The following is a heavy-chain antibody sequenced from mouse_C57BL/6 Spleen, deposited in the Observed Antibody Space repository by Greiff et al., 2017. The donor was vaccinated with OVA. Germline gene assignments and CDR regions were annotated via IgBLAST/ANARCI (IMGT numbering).Heavy chain of an antibody. D-gene: IGHD2-1*01. V-gene: IGHV1-15*01. CDR2: IDPETGGT. Sequence: LQESGAELVRPGASVTLSCKASGYTFTDYEMHWVKQTPVHGLEWIGAIDPETGGTAYNQKFKGKAILTADKSSSTAYMELRSLTSEDSAVYYCTYGNYGALFAYWGQGTLVTVSA. J-gene: IGHJ3*01. CDR1: GYTFTDYE. CDR3: TYGNYGALFAY.